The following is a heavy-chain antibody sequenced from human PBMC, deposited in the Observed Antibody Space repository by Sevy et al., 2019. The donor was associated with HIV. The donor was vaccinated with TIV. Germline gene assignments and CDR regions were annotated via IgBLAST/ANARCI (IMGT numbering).Heavy chain of an antibody. CDR2: INHRGTA. J-gene: IGHJ4*02. V-gene: IGHV4-34*08. Sequence: SETLSLTCAVFGETFAGHYWTWIRQTPGKGLEWIGEINHRGTANYNPSLKSRVTISVDTSNKQFSLRLNSMTAADTAVYYCAKTATVTISALDSWGRGTLVTVSS. CDR1: GETFAGHY. D-gene: IGHD4-17*01. CDR3: AKTATVTISALDS.